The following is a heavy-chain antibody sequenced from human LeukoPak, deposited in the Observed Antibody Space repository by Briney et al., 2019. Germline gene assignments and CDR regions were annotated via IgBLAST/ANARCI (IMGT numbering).Heavy chain of an antibody. CDR2: IYPIGST. CDR1: GGSISSYY. J-gene: IGHJ5*02. D-gene: IGHD1-1*01. Sequence: SETLSLTCTVSGGSISSYYWSWIPQPAGRGLELIGRIYPIGSTNYNPSLNGRVTMSVDTSKNPFSLKLSSVTAADTAVYYCARAPTGTGGWNWFDPWGQGTLVTVSS. V-gene: IGHV4-4*07. CDR3: ARAPTGTGGWNWFDP.